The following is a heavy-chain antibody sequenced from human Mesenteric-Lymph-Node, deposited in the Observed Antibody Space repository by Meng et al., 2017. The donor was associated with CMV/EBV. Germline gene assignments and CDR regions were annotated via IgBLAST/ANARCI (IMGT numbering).Heavy chain of an antibody. CDR2: INTNTGNP. J-gene: IGHJ5*02. V-gene: IGHV7-4-1*02. D-gene: IGHD6-13*01. CDR3: ARVYSSSWPRFDP. CDR1: GYPFTSYA. Sequence: KASGYPFTSYAMNWVRQAPGQGLEWMGWINTNTGNPTYAQGFTGRFVFSLDTSVSTAYLQISSLKAEDTAVYYCARVYSSSWPRFDPWGQGTLVTVSS.